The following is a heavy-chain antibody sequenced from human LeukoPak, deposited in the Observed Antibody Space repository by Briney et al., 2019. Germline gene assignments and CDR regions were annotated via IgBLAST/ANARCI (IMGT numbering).Heavy chain of an antibody. D-gene: IGHD3-22*01. V-gene: IGHV3-30-3*01. CDR3: ARVLNYYDSSGYYFSY. CDR2: ISYDGSNK. CDR1: GFTFSYYT. J-gene: IGHJ4*02. Sequence: GGSLRLSCAVSGFTFSYYTMHWVRQAPGKGLEWVAVISYDGSNKYYADSVKGRFTISRDNSKNTLYLQMNSLRAEDTAVYYCARVLNYYDSSGYYFSYWGQGTLVTASS.